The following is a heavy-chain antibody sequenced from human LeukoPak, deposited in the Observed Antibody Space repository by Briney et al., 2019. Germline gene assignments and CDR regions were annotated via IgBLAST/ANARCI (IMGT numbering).Heavy chain of an antibody. CDR2: INSDGSST. V-gene: IGHV3-74*01. J-gene: IGHJ4*02. CDR3: ARDGSGYSSSWYVDY. D-gene: IGHD6-13*01. Sequence: GGSLRLSCAASGFTFSSYWMHWVRQAPGQGLVWVSRINSDGSSTSYADSVKGRFTISRDNAKNTLYLQMNSLRAEDTAVYYCARDGSGYSSSWYVDYWGQGTLVTVSS. CDR1: GFTFSSYW.